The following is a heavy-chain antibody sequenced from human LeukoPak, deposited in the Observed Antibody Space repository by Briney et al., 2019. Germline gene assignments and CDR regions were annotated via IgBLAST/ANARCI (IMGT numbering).Heavy chain of an antibody. V-gene: IGHV3-20*04. CDR2: INWNGGSR. CDR1: RFTFDDYG. J-gene: IGHJ4*02. CDR3: ARDLRPQLVGATTEAPFGY. D-gene: IGHD1-26*01. Sequence: PGGSLRLSCAASRFTFDDYGMNWVRHAPGKGLEWVSGINWNGGSRRYADSVKGRFTISRDNAKNSLYLQMNSLRAKDTALYYCARDLRPQLVGATTEAPFGYWGQGTLVTVSS.